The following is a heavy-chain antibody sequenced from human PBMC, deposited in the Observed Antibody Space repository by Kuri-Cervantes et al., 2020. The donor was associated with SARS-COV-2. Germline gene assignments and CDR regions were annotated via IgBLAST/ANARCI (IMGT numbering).Heavy chain of an antibody. CDR2: INHSGST. D-gene: IGHD6-19*01. CDR3: ARGRIGYSSGWSYWYFDL. J-gene: IGHJ2*01. CDR1: GGSFSGYY. Sequence: SETLSLTCAVYGGSFSGYYWSWIRQPPGKGLEWIGEINHSGSTNYNPSLKSRVTISVDTSKNQFSLKLSSVTAADTAVHYCARGRIGYSSGWSYWYFDLWGRGTLVPSPQ. V-gene: IGHV4-34*01.